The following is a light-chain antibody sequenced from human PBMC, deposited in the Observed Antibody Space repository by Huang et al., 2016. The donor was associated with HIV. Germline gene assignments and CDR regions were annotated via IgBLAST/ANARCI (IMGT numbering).Light chain of an antibody. CDR3: QQYGSSPET. CDR1: QSVSSSY. V-gene: IGKV3-20*01. J-gene: IGKJ1*01. Sequence: EIVLTQSPGTLSLSPGERATLSCRASQSVSSSYLAWYQQKPGQTPRLLIYGASSRATGIPDRVSGSGSGTDFTLIISRLESEDFAVYYCQQYGSSPETFGLGTKVEIK. CDR2: GAS.